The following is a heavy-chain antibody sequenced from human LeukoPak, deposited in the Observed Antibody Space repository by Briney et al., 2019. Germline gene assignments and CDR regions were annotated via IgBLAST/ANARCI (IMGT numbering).Heavy chain of an antibody. CDR3: VRGVSNDWYFDL. Sequence: SETLSLTCSVSHGSIVTPNYFWGWIRQPPGKGLEFVASVQHTGFGYKSPSIRSRVAVSTDTSKNQFSLRLESVTAADTAVYYCVRGVSNDWYFDLWGSGTLVSISS. V-gene: IGHV4-39*07. CDR1: HGSIVTPNYF. J-gene: IGHJ2*01. CDR2: VQHTGFG. D-gene: IGHD1-1*01.